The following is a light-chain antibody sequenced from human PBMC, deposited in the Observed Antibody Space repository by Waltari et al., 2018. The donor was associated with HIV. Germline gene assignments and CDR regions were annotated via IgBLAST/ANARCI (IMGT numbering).Light chain of an antibody. CDR1: TSDVGGYTY. CDR2: DVS. J-gene: IGLJ1*01. CDR3: KSYAGSNNPYV. V-gene: IGLV2-8*01. Sequence: QSALTQPPSASGSPGQSVTISCTGTTSDVGGYTYVSWYQHHPGKAPKLSIYDVSKRPSGVPDRFSGSKSGNTASLTVSGLQADDEADYYCKSYAGSNNPYVFGTGTKVTVL.